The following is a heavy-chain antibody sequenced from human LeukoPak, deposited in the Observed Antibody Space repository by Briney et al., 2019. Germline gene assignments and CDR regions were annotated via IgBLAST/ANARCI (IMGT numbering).Heavy chain of an antibody. CDR1: GFTFSSYV. J-gene: IGHJ4*02. CDR2: IRSNGGST. CDR3: VKDVGDYVWYFDY. V-gene: IGHV3-64D*09. Sequence: SGGSLRLSCSASGFTFSSYVMHWVRRAPGKGLEYVSAIRSNGGSTYYADSAKGRFTISRDNSKNTLYLQMSSLRAEDTAVYYCVKDVGDYVWYFDYWGQGTLVTVSS. D-gene: IGHD3-16*01.